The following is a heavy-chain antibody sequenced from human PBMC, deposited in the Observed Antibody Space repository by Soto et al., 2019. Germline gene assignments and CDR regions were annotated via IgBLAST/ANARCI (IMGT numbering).Heavy chain of an antibody. CDR1: GFTFSSYG. J-gene: IGHJ3*02. D-gene: IGHD1-26*01. CDR2: ISYDGSNK. V-gene: IGHV3-30*18. CDR3: AKGGWEPHRGSFDI. Sequence: PVGSLRLSCAASGFTFSSYGMHWVRQAPGKGLEWVAVISYDGSNKYYADSVKGRFTISRDNSKNTLYLQMNSLRAEDTAVYYCAKGGWEPHRGSFDIWGQGTMVTVSS.